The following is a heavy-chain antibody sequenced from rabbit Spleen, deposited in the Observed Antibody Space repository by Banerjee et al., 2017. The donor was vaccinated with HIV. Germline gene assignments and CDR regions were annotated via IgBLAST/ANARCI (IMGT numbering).Heavy chain of an antibody. V-gene: IGHV1S45*01. CDR1: GFPFSNKAV. CDR2: MDAGSSGFT. D-gene: IGHD8-1*01. CDR3: ARDSGSSFSSYGMDL. J-gene: IGHJ6*01. Sequence: QEQLEESGGGLVKPEGSLTLTCKASGFPFSNKAVMCWVRQAPGKGLEWIACMDAGSSGFTYFASWAKGRFTISKTSSTTVTLQMTSLTAADTATYFCARDSGSSFSSYGMDLWGPGTLVTVS.